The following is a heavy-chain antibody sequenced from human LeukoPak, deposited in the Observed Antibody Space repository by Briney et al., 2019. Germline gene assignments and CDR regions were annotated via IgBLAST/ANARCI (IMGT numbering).Heavy chain of an antibody. CDR3: AVANWGSPHNS. D-gene: IGHD7-27*01. CDR1: GYRFTNYW. V-gene: IGHV5-51*01. J-gene: IGHJ4*02. CDR2: IYPDDSDT. Sequence: GESLKISCTGSGYRFTNYWIGWVRQMPGKGLEWMGIIYPDDSDTKYSPSFQGQVTMSADKSINTAYLQWRSLKASDTAMYYCAVANWGSPHNSWSQGTLVTVSS.